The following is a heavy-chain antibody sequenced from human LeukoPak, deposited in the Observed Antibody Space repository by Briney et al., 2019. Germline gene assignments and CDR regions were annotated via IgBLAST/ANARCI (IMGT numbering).Heavy chain of an antibody. J-gene: IGHJ4*02. V-gene: IGHV4-4*02. CDR1: GGSISSSNW. D-gene: IGHD3-22*01. CDR3: ARDPSGYFNY. Sequence: PSETLSLTCAVSGGSISSSNWWSWVRQPPGKGLEWIGEIYHSGSTNYNPSLKSRVTISVDTSKNQFSLKLSSVTAADTAVYYCARDPSGYFNYWGQGTLATVSS. CDR2: IYHSGST.